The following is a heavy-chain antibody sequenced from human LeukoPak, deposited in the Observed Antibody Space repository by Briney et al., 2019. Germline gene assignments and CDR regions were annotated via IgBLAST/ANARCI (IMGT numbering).Heavy chain of an antibody. CDR1: GFTFSSYW. CDR3: ASYYAAAGTD. D-gene: IGHD6-13*01. V-gene: IGHV3-74*01. CDR2: INSDGSST. J-gene: IGHJ4*02. Sequence: GGSLRLSCAASGFTFSSYWMHWVRQAPGKGLVWVSRINSDGSSTSYADSVKGRFTISRDNAKSTLYLQRNSLRAEDTAVYYCASYYAAAGTDWGQGTLVTVSS.